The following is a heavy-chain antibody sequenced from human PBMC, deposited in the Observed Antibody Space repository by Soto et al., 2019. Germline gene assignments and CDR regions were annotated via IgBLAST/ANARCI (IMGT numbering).Heavy chain of an antibody. CDR1: GYTFTSYG. V-gene: IGHV1-18*01. CDR3: ARDSVRFLAWLLYGLTEAFDY. D-gene: IGHD3-3*01. Sequence: QVQLVQSGAEVKKPGASVKVSCKASGYTFTSYGIRWVRQAPGQGLEWMGWISAYHGNTNYAQKLQGRVTMTTDTSTSTAYMELRSLRSEDTAVYYCARDSVRFLAWLLYGLTEAFDYGGQGTLVTVSS. J-gene: IGHJ4*02. CDR2: ISAYHGNT.